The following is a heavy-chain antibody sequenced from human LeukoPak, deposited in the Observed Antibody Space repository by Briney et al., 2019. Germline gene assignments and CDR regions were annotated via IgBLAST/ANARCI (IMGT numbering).Heavy chain of an antibody. D-gene: IGHD2-2*01. J-gene: IGHJ5*02. CDR2: TYYRSRWYN. CDR3: ASQIVVVPTATVKGWFDP. Sequence: TSQTLSLTCAISGDSVSSNGAAWNWIRQSPSRGLEWLGRTYYRSRWYNDYAESVKSRITINPDTSKHQFSLQLNSVTPEDTAVYYCASQIVVVPTATVKGWFDPWGQGTLVTVSS. V-gene: IGHV6-1*01. CDR1: GDSVSSNGAA.